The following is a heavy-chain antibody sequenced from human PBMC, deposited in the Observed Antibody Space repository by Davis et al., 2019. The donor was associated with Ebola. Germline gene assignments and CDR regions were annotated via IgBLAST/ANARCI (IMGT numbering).Heavy chain of an antibody. Sequence: GESLKISCAASGFTFSSYSMNWVRQAPGKGLEWISYISSGSGTIYYADSVKGRFTVSRDNAKNSLYLQMDNLRDEDTAVYYCARKNDYTNSWGYWGQGTLVTVSS. CDR1: GFTFSSYS. J-gene: IGHJ4*02. CDR3: ARKNDYTNSWGY. V-gene: IGHV3-48*02. CDR2: ISSGSGTI. D-gene: IGHD4-11*01.